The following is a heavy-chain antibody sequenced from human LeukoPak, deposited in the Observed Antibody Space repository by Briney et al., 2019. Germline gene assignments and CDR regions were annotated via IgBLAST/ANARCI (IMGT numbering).Heavy chain of an antibody. Sequence: GGSLRLSCAASGFTFSSYSMNWVRQAPGKGLEWVSSISSSSSYLYYADSVKGRFTISRDNAKNSLYLQMNSLRAEDTVVYYCARDLSPSLVMDNWNPDGFYYGMDVWGQGTTVTVSS. D-gene: IGHD1-1*01. J-gene: IGHJ6*02. CDR1: GFTFSSYS. V-gene: IGHV3-21*01. CDR3: ARDLSPSLVMDNWNPDGFYYGMDV. CDR2: ISSSSSYL.